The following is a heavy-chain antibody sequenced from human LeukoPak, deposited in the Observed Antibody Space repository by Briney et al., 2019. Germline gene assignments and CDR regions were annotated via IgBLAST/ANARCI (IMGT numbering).Heavy chain of an antibody. V-gene: IGHV3-30-3*01. D-gene: IGHD3-16*01. J-gene: IGHJ4*02. CDR3: TRGPGLYDTRYLDY. Sequence: GGSLRLSCAASGFTFSGCAMHWVRQTPGKGLEWLATIAYDGNNKHYADFVMGRFSISRDNSKNTLFLQMNSLRPEDTAVYYCTRGPGLYDTRYLDYWGQGTLVTVSS. CDR1: GFTFSGCA. CDR2: IAYDGNNK.